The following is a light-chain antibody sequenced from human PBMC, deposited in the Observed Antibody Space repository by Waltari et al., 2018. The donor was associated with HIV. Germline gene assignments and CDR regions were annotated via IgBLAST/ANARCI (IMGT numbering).Light chain of an antibody. CDR2: SNN. CDR1: SSNIGSTT. J-gene: IGLJ1*01. V-gene: IGLV1-44*01. CDR3: AAWDDSLNGYV. Sequence: QSVLTQPPSASGTPGQRVTIPCSGRSSNIGSTTVNWYQQLPGTAPKLFIYSNNQRPSGVPVRFSGSKSGTSASLAISGLQSEDEADYYCAAWDDSLNGYVFGTGTKVTVL.